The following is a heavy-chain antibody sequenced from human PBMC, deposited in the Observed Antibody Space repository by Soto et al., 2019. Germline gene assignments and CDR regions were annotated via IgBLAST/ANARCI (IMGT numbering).Heavy chain of an antibody. V-gene: IGHV3-23*01. CDR3: AKDATWYFDY. J-gene: IGHJ4*02. Sequence: GGSLRLSCAASGFTFSSYAMSWVRQAPGKGLEWVSAISGSGGSTYYADSVKGRFTSSRDNSKNTLYLQMNSLGAEDTAVDYCAKDATWYFDYWGQGTLVTVSS. CDR2: ISGSGGST. CDR1: GFTFSSYA.